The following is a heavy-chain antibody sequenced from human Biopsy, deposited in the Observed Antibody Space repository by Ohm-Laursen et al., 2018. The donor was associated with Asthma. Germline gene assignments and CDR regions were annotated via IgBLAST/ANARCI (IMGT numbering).Heavy chain of an antibody. CDR3: ARCQVGYSSGWSLLLKKIYYSGMDV. J-gene: IGHJ6*02. CDR2: IMTVFGTT. Sequence: SVKVSCKAPVGTFSNFAISWVRQAPGQELEWLGGIMTVFGTTNYAQKFQGRVTITADESTSTAYMEVTSLRSEDTAIYYCARCQVGYSSGWSLLLKKIYYSGMDVWGQGTAVTVSS. CDR1: VGTFSNFA. D-gene: IGHD6-19*01. V-gene: IGHV1-69*13.